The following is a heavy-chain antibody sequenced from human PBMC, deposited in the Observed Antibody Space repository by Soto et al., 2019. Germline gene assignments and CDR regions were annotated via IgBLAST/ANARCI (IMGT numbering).Heavy chain of an antibody. CDR1: WDCVYISV. V-gene: IGHV4-59*02. CDR2: IYYSGST. Sequence: SVTMSLTWTVAWDCVYISVVAVSLQPPGKGLEWIGYIYYSGSTNYNPSLKSRVTISVDTSKNQFSLKLSSVTAADTAVYYCARITVLEWPQYYFDYWGQGTLVTVSS. CDR3: ARITVLEWPQYYFDY. J-gene: IGHJ4*02. D-gene: IGHD3-3*01.